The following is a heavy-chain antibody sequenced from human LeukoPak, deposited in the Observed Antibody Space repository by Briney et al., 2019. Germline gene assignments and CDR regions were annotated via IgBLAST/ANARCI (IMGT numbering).Heavy chain of an antibody. CDR2: ISYDGSNK. V-gene: IGHV3-30-3*01. CDR1: GFTFSSYA. J-gene: IGHJ4*02. Sequence: ERSLRLSCAASGFTFSSYAMHWVRQAPGKGLEWVAVISYDGSNKYYADSVKGRFTISRDNSKNTLYLQMNSLRPEDTAVYYCARERTYYYDSNPDYFDYWGQGTLVTVSS. CDR3: ARERTYYYDSNPDYFDY. D-gene: IGHD3-22*01.